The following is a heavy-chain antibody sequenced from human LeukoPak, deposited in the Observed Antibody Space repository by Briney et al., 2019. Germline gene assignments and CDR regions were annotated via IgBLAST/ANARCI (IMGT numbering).Heavy chain of an antibody. D-gene: IGHD3-22*01. CDR1: GFTFEDYT. V-gene: IGHV3-43*01. J-gene: IGHJ4*02. Sequence: PGGSLRLSCAASGFTFEDYTMHWVRQAPGKTLEWVSLISWDGTTYYRDSVKGRFTISRDNSKNSLYLQTDTLTSEDTAFYYCVNALSYESSGYVFDYWGQVTLVTVSS. CDR3: VNALSYESSGYVFDY. CDR2: ISWDGTT.